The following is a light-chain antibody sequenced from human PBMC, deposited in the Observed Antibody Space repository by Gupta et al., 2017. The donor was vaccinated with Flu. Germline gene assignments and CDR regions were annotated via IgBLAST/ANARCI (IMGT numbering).Light chain of an antibody. CDR3: QEYFSYSRT. CDR1: QGISSW. Sequence: PSSVSASVGDRVTITCRASQGISSWVAWFQQKPGKAPKHLIYAASSLQSGVPSRFSGSGSGTEFTLTITSLQPDDFATYYCQEYFSYSRTFGQGTRVDIK. CDR2: AAS. J-gene: IGKJ1*01. V-gene: IGKV1D-16*01.